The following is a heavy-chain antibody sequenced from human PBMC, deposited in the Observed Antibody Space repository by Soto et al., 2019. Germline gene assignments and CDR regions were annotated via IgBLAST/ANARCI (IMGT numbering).Heavy chain of an antibody. Sequence: QVQLQESGPGVVKPSETLSLTCTVTGASVINDYWNWIRQPPAKGLEGIGFVYDSGSTSYNSSLKTRLTISVDTSKNQFSLQLSSVTAADTAVYYCVRQVGATGSYSYAVWGQGTMVTVSS. J-gene: IGHJ3*01. CDR2: VYDSGST. CDR3: VRQVGATGSYSYAV. V-gene: IGHV4-59*02. D-gene: IGHD1-26*01. CDR1: GASVINDY.